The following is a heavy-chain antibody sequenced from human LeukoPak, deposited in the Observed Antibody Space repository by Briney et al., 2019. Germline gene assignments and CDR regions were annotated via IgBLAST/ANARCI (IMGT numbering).Heavy chain of an antibody. V-gene: IGHV3-21*04. Sequence: GGSLRLSCAASGFTFSAYSMNWVRQAPGKGLEWVSFISSTSSYIYYADLVKGRLTISRDNSKNTLYLQMNSLRAEDTAVYYCAKDHITMIVVAQGAFDIWGQGTMVTVSS. CDR3: AKDHITMIVVAQGAFDI. D-gene: IGHD3-22*01. J-gene: IGHJ3*02. CDR2: ISSTSSYI. CDR1: GFTFSAYS.